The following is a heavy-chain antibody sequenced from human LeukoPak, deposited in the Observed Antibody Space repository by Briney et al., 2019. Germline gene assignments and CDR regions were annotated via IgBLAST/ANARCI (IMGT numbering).Heavy chain of an antibody. CDR3: TRDDDYDYYYMDV. Sequence: PGGSLRLSCAASGFTFSGSAMHWVRQASGKGLEWVGRIRSKANSYATAYAASVKGRFTISRDDSKNTAYLQMNSLKTEDTAVYYCTRDDDYDYYYMDVWGKGTTVTVPS. CDR2: IRSKANSYAT. J-gene: IGHJ6*03. D-gene: IGHD3-3*01. V-gene: IGHV3-73*01. CDR1: GFTFSGSA.